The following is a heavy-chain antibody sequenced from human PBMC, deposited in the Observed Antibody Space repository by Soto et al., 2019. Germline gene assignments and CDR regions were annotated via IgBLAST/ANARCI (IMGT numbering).Heavy chain of an antibody. Sequence: PSETLSLTCAVYGGSFSGYDWSCIRQPPGKGLEWIGEINHSGSTNYNPSLKSRVTISVDTSKNQFSLKLSSVTAADTAVYYCARGHSYTTDQLVLSSFDPWGQGTLVTVSS. CDR2: INHSGST. D-gene: IGHD2-8*01. V-gene: IGHV4-34*01. J-gene: IGHJ5*02. CDR1: GGSFSGYD. CDR3: ARGHSYTTDQLVLSSFDP.